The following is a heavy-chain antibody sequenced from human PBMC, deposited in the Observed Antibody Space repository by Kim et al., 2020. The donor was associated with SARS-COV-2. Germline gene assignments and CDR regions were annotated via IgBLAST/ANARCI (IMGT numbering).Heavy chain of an antibody. CDR3: ARVRSGLFDY. Sequence: STYYADSVKARFTISRHNSKITLYLQRNSRRAEDTAVYYCARVRSGLFDYWGQGTLVTVSS. CDR2: ST. V-gene: IGHV3-53*04. D-gene: IGHD2-15*01. J-gene: IGHJ4*02.